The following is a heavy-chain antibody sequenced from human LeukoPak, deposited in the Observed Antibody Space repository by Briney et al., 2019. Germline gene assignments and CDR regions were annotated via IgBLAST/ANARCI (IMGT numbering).Heavy chain of an antibody. D-gene: IGHD3-10*01. V-gene: IGHV4-59*01. CDR3: ARARYYGSGSPFDY. J-gene: IGHJ4*02. Sequence: SSETLSLTCTVSGGSISSYYWSWIRQPPGKGLEWIGYIYYSGSTNYNPSLKSRVTISVDTSKNQFSLKLSSVTAADTAVYYCARARYYGSGSPFDYWGQGTLVTVSS. CDR2: IYYSGST. CDR1: GGSISSYY.